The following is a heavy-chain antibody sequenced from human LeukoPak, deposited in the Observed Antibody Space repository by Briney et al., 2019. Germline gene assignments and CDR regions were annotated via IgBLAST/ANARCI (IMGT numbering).Heavy chain of an antibody. CDR1: GGSISSSNFY. J-gene: IGHJ4*02. CDR3: ARRTTPMATIRYKYYFDY. Sequence: PSETLSLTCTVSGGSISSSNFYWGWIRQPPGKGLEWIGSIFYTGSTYYNPSLKSRVTISVDTSKNQFSLKLSSVTAADTAVYYCARRTTPMATIRYKYYFDYWGQGTLVTVSS. V-gene: IGHV4-39*01. CDR2: IFYTGST. D-gene: IGHD5-24*01.